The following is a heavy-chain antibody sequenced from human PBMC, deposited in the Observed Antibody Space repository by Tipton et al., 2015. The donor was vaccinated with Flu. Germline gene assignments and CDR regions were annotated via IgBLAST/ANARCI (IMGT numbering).Heavy chain of an antibody. CDR2: IGTAGDT. V-gene: IGHV3-13*01. Sequence: LSLTCAASGFTFSSYDMHWVRQATGKGLEWVSAIGTAGDTYYPGSVKGRFTISRENAKNSLYLQMNSLRAGDTAVYYCARGYYDSSGYYDYWGQGALVTVSS. CDR1: GFTFSSYD. D-gene: IGHD3-22*01. CDR3: ARGYYDSSGYYDY. J-gene: IGHJ4*02.